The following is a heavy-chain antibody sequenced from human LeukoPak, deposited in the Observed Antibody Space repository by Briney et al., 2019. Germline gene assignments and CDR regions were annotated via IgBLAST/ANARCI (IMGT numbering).Heavy chain of an antibody. V-gene: IGHV1-2*02. J-gene: IGHJ4*02. CDR1: GYIFTGYY. CDR2: IYPNSGGT. Sequence: ASVKVSCKASGYIFTGYYMHWVRQAPGQGLEWMGWIYPNSGGTRYAQKFQGRVTMTRDTSISTAYMELSSLRSEDTAIYYCARVLGAHRYGSIDHWGQGTLVTVSS. D-gene: IGHD5-18*01. CDR3: ARVLGAHRYGSIDH.